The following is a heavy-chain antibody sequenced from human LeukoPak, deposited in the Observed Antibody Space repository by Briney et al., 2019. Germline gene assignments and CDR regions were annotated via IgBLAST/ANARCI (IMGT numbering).Heavy chain of an antibody. D-gene: IGHD6-6*01. CDR3: ARGGPFPSGSSSREYYLDY. Sequence: ASVKVSCKASGYDFINYGISWVRQAPGQGLEWMGWRSIYNGNTDYKLQGRVTMTTDTSTSTAYMEVRSLRSVDTAVCYCARGGPFPSGSSSREYYLDYWGQGTLVTVSS. CDR2: RSIYNGNT. V-gene: IGHV1-18*01. CDR1: GYDFINYG. J-gene: IGHJ4*02.